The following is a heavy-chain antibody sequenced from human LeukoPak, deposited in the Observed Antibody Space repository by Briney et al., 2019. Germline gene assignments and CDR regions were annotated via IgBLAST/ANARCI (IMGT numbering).Heavy chain of an antibody. CDR3: ARVTYYDFWSGSTQNWFDP. CDR2: IYTSGST. V-gene: IGHV4-4*07. Sequence: PSETLSLTCTVSGGSISSYYWSWIRQPAGKGLEWIGRIYTSGSTNYNPSLKRRVTMSVDTSKKQFSLKLSSVTAADTAVYYCARVTYYDFWSGSTQNWFDPWGQGTLVTVSS. D-gene: IGHD3-3*01. J-gene: IGHJ5*02. CDR1: GGSISSYY.